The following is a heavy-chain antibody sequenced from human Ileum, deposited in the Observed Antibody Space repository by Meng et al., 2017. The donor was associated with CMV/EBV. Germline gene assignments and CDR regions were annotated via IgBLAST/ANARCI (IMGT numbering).Heavy chain of an antibody. CDR1: GDSIDNKNYF. CDR3: ARLLPPSDYTSAVY. D-gene: IGHD3-3*01. CDR2: IYYSGGT. Sequence: SGDSIDNKNYFWGWIRQPPGKGLQWIGNIYYSGGTYYNPSLKSRITISVDTSENQFSLRLTSVTAADTALYYCARLLPPSDYTSAVYWGQGTLVTVSS. J-gene: IGHJ4*02. V-gene: IGHV4-39*01.